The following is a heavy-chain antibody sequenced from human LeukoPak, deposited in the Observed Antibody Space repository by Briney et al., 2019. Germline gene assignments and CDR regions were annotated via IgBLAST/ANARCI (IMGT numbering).Heavy chain of an antibody. CDR2: IWYDGSNK. CDR1: GFTFSSYG. V-gene: IGHV3-33*01. Sequence: GGSLRLSCAASGFTFSSYGMHWVRQAPGKGLEWVAVIWYDGSNKYYADSVKGRFTISRDNSKNTLYLQMNSLRAEDTAVYYFARDLGDYYFDYWGQGTLVTVSS. CDR3: ARDLGDYYFDY. J-gene: IGHJ4*02.